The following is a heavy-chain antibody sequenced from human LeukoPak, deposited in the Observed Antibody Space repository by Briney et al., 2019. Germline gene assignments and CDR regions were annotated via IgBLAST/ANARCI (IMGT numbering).Heavy chain of an antibody. D-gene: IGHD3-22*01. CDR2: ISASGGST. Sequence: GGSLRLSCAASGFTFSSYAMSWVRQAPGKGLEWVSGISASGGSTYYADSVKGRFTISRDNSKNTLYLQMNSLRAEDTAVYHCAKKNNYDSSGYSDYWGQGTLVTVSS. V-gene: IGHV3-23*01. CDR3: AKKNNYDSSGYSDY. CDR1: GFTFSSYA. J-gene: IGHJ4*02.